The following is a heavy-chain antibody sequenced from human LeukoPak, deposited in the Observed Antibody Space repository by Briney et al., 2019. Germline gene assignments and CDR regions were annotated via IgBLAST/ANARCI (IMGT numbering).Heavy chain of an antibody. V-gene: IGHV4-34*01. Sequence: SETLSLTCAVYGGSFSGYYWSWIRQPPGKGLEWIGEINHRGSTNYNPSLKRRVTISVDTSKNQFSLKVSSVPAADTAVYYCARELWIAASGTLAFDYWGQGTLVTVSS. J-gene: IGHJ4*02. CDR1: GGSFSGYY. CDR2: INHRGST. D-gene: IGHD6-13*01. CDR3: ARELWIAASGTLAFDY.